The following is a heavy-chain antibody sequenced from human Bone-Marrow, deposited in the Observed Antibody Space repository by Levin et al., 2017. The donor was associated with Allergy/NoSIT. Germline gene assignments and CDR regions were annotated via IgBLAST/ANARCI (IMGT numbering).Heavy chain of an antibody. D-gene: IGHD3-22*01. V-gene: IGHV4-31*03. CDR3: ARGSRNGYCDY. CDR2: IYNSRSN. CDR1: GGSIRSGGHY. Sequence: PSETLSLTCTVSGGSIRSGGHYWNWIRQLPGKGLEWIGNIYNSRSNYYNPSLKSRLTISVDTSKNLFSLNLSSVTAADPAVNFCARGSRNGYCDYWGQGILVTVSS. J-gene: IGHJ4*02.